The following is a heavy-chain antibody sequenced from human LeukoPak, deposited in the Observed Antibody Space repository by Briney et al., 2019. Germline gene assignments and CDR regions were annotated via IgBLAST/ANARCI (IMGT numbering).Heavy chain of an antibody. V-gene: IGHV3-7*01. CDR3: ATSDYYYGSRSYYEN. CDR1: GFTFSRYW. CDR2: IKQDGGEQ. J-gene: IGHJ4*02. Sequence: PGGSLRLSCVASGFTFSRYWMSWVRQAPGKGLEWVANIKQDGGEQYYVDSVKGRFTASRDNAKNSLYLQMDSLRVEDTAIYYCATSDYYYGSRSYYENWGQGTLVTVSS. D-gene: IGHD3-10*01.